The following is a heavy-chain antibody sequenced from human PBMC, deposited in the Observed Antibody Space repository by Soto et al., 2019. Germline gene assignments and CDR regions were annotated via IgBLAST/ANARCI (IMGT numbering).Heavy chain of an antibody. V-gene: IGHV4-34*01. CDR2: INHSGTT. J-gene: IGHJ4*02. Sequence: SETLSLTCAVYGGSFSAYYWSWIRQPPGRGLEWIGEINHSGTTNYNPSLKSRVTISVDTSKNQFSLKLSSVTAADTAVYYCARNYGPIDYWGQGTLVPVSS. D-gene: IGHD3-10*01. CDR1: GGSFSAYY. CDR3: ARNYGPIDY.